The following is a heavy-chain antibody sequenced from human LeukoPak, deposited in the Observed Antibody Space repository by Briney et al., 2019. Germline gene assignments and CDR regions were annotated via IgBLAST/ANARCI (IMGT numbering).Heavy chain of an antibody. Sequence: PSETLSLTCAVYGGSFSGYYWSWIRQPPGKGLEWIGEINHSGSTNYNPSLKSRVTMSVDTSKNQFSLKLSSVTAADTAVYYCARDQEYYYGSGNPRWFDPWGQGTLVTVSS. CDR1: GGSFSGYY. D-gene: IGHD3-10*01. CDR2: INHSGST. V-gene: IGHV4-34*01. J-gene: IGHJ5*02. CDR3: ARDQEYYYGSGNPRWFDP.